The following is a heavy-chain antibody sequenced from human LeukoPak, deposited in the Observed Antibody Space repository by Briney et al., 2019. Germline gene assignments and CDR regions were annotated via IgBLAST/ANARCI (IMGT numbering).Heavy chain of an antibody. J-gene: IGHJ5*02. V-gene: IGHV4-38-2*02. Sequence: SKTLSLTCTVSGYSISTGYYWGWIRQPPGEGLEWIASIYHSGNSYYNPSLKSRVTISIDTSRNHFSLKLSSVTAADTALYYCARILSDSSRDWFDPWGQGALVTVSS. D-gene: IGHD6-13*01. CDR1: GYSISTGYY. CDR2: IYHSGNS. CDR3: ARILSDSSRDWFDP.